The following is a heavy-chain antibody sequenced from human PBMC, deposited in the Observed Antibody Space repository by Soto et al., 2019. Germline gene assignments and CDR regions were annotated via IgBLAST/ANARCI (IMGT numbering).Heavy chain of an antibody. V-gene: IGHV4-30-4*01. CDR1: GGSISSGDYY. D-gene: IGHD2-8*02. CDR2: IFYTGST. Sequence: QVQLQESGPGLVTPSQTLSLTCTVSGGSISSGDYYWSWIRQPPGKGLEWIGCIFYTGSTYYNPSLKSRITISVHTSKSQFSLKLTSVTAADTAVYYCASVTRYCTGGGCNPNWFDPWGQGTLVTVSS. CDR3: ASVTRYCTGGGCNPNWFDP. J-gene: IGHJ5*02.